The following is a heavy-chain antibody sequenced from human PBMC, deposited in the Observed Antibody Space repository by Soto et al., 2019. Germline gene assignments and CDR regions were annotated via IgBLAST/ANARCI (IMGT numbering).Heavy chain of an antibody. V-gene: IGHV5-51*01. D-gene: IGHD3-10*01. CDR3: ASPHYYGSGSYSDAFDI. CDR2: IYPGDSDT. Sequence: GESLKISCKGSGYSFTNYWIGWVRQMPGKGLEWMGIIYPGDSDTRYSPSFQGQVTISADKSISTAYLQWSSLKASATAMYYCASPHYYGSGSYSDAFDIWGQGTMVTVSS. CDR1: GYSFTNYW. J-gene: IGHJ3*02.